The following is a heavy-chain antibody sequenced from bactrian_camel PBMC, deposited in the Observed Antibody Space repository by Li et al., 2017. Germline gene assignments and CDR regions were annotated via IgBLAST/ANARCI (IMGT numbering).Heavy chain of an antibody. V-gene: IGHV3S31*01. D-gene: IGHD5*01. J-gene: IGHJ6*01. CDR2: IDTGDGST. CDR1: GYTFNTY. CDR3: AADGGTFWPVCASRNNFGY. Sequence: DVQLVESGGGSALAGGSVRLSCAASGYTFNTYSWFRQAPGQEREGVAAIDTGDGSTYYLNSVEGRFTISHDNAKNTLYLQMNSLKPEDTAMYYCAADGGTFWPVCASRNNFGYWGQGTQVTVS.